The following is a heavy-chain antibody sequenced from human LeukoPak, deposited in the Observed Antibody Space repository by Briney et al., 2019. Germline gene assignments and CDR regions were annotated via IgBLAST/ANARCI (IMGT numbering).Heavy chain of an antibody. D-gene: IGHD3-10*01. CDR2: INPNSDGT. CDR1: GYTFTGYY. J-gene: IGHJ4*02. Sequence: ASVKVSCKASGYTFTGYYMHWVRQAPGQGLEWMGWINPNSDGTNYAQKFQGRVTMTRDTSISTAYMELSRLRSDDTAVYYCARGSITMVRGVIIRFDYWGQGTLVTVSS. V-gene: IGHV1-2*02. CDR3: ARGSITMVRGVIIRFDY.